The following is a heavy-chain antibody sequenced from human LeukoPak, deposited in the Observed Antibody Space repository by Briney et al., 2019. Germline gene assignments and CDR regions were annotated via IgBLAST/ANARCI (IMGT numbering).Heavy chain of an antibody. D-gene: IGHD6-6*01. J-gene: IGHJ3*02. CDR2: ISSSSRNT. CDR3: ARVGGPRRYFIAAPRYAFDI. V-gene: IGHV3-21*01. CDR1: GFTFSTYS. Sequence: PGGSLRLSCAAAGFTFSTYSMNWVRQAPGKGLEWVSSISSSSRNTYYADLVKGRFTISRDNAKNSLYLQMNSLRAEDTAVYYCARVGGPRRYFIAAPRYAFDIWGQGTMVTVSS.